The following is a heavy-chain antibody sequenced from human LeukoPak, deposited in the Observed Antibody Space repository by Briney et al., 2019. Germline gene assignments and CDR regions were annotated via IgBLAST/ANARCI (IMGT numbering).Heavy chain of an antibody. D-gene: IGHD3-16*01. CDR1: SGSISSGSYS. J-gene: IGHJ6*02. CDR3: ARGITTLNYYYYGMDV. CDR2: VYHSGGT. Sequence: SQTLSLTCTVSSGSISSGSYSWSWIRQPPGRGLEWVGYVYHSGGTYYNPSLKTPVTISIDRSKNQFSLKMSSVTAADTAVYYCARGITTLNYYYYGMDVWGQGTTVTVSS. V-gene: IGHV4-30-2*02.